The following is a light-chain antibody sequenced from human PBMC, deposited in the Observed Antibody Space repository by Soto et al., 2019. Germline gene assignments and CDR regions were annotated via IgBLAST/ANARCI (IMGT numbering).Light chain of an antibody. Sequence: DIQMTQSPSSLSASVGDRVTITCRSSQSISSYLNWYQQKPGKAPKLLIYAASSLQSAVPSRFSGSGSETDFTLTISSLQPEDFATYYCQQSYSNLLFTFGPGTKVDIK. V-gene: IGKV1-39*01. CDR3: QQSYSNLLFT. CDR2: AAS. CDR1: QSISSY. J-gene: IGKJ3*01.